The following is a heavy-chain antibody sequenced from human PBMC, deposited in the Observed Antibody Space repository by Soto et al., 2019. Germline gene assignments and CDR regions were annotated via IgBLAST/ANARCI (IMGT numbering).Heavy chain of an antibody. CDR2: IYYSGST. CDR3: ARAMGWVGHLSDP. V-gene: IGHV4-39*01. D-gene: IGHD6-19*01. J-gene: IGHJ5*02. Sequence: RSETLSLTCPVSGHSISSSSYYWGWIRQPPGKGLEWSGSIYYSGSTYYNPSLKSRVTISVDTSKDQFSLKLSSVTGADTAVFYCARAMGWVGHLSDPWGQGTLVIGSS. CDR1: GHSISSSSYY.